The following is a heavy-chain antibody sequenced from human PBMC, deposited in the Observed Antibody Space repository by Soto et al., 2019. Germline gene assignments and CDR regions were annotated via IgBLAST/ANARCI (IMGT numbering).Heavy chain of an antibody. D-gene: IGHD3-10*01. Sequence: RASVKVSCKASGYTFTGYYMHWVRQAPGQGLEWMGWINPNSGGTNYAQKFQGWVTMTRDTSISTAYMELSRLRSDDTAVYYCAVLGYYGSGSYYNPYYFDYWGQGTLVTVSS. CDR3: AVLGYYGSGSYYNPYYFDY. J-gene: IGHJ4*02. CDR2: INPNSGGT. CDR1: GYTFTGYY. V-gene: IGHV1-2*04.